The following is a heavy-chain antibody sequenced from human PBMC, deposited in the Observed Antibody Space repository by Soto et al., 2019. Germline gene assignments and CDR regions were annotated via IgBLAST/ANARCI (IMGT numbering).Heavy chain of an antibody. J-gene: IGHJ5*02. CDR2: IYYSGST. V-gene: IGHV4-31*03. Sequence: QVQLQESGPGLVKPSQTLSLTCTVSGGSISSGGYYWSWIRQHPGKGLEWIGYIYYSGSTYYNPSLKSRVTIPVETSKNQFSRKLSAVTAADTAVYYCARVRYCSGGSCYPRFDPWGQGTLVTVSS. D-gene: IGHD2-15*01. CDR3: ARVRYCSGGSCYPRFDP. CDR1: GGSISSGGYY.